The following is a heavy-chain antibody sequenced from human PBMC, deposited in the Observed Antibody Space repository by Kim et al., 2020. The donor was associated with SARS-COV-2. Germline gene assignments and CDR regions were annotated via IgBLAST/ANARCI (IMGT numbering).Heavy chain of an antibody. D-gene: IGHD6-13*01. CDR1: GGSFSGYY. V-gene: IGHV4-34*01. CDR3: ARGHLIYSSSCCPSAY. J-gene: IGHJ4*02. Sequence: SETLSLTCAVYGGSFSGYYWSWIRQPPGKGLEWIGEISHSGSTNYNPSLKSRVTISMDTSKNQFSLKLSSVTAADTAVYYCARGHLIYSSSCCPSAYWGQGTLVTGSS. CDR2: ISHSGST.